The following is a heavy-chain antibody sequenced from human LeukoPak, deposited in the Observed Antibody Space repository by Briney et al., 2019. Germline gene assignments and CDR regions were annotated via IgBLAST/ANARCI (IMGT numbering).Heavy chain of an antibody. CDR3: AGSDYSKDY. CDR1: GFTFSSYW. D-gene: IGHD4-11*01. J-gene: IGHJ4*02. V-gene: IGHV3-7*01. CDR2: IKQDGSEK. Sequence: PGGSLRLSCAASGFTFSSYWMSWVRQAPGKGLEWVANIKQDGSEKYYVDSVKGRFTISRDNAKNSLYLQINSLRAEDTAVYYSAGSDYSKDYWGQGTLVTVSS.